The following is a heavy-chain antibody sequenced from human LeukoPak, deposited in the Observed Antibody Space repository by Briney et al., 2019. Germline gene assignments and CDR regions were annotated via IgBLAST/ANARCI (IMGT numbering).Heavy chain of an antibody. Sequence: SQTLSLTCTVSGGSISSGGYYWSWIRQHPWKGLEWIGYIYYTGSTYYNPSLKSRVIISVDTSKNQFSLKLNSVTAADTAVYYCARYCSSTSCRWFDPWGQGTLVTVSS. D-gene: IGHD2-2*01. CDR2: IYYTGST. CDR3: ARYCSSTSCRWFDP. J-gene: IGHJ5*02. CDR1: GGSISSGGYY. V-gene: IGHV4-31*03.